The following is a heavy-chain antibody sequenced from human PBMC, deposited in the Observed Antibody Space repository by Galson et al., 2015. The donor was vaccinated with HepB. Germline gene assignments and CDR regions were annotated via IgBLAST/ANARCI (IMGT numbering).Heavy chain of an antibody. CDR3: ASLEDPDRFWSGYYGDY. CDR1: GDSISSSTYY. V-gene: IGHV4-39*01. D-gene: IGHD3-3*01. Sequence: SETLSLTCTVSGDSISSSTYYWAWIRQPPGKGLEWIGSIYYTGSTYYNPSLKSRITISIDTPKNQFSLKVNSVTTADTAVYFCASLEDPDRFWSGYYGDYWGQGTLVIVSS. J-gene: IGHJ4*02. CDR2: IYYTGST.